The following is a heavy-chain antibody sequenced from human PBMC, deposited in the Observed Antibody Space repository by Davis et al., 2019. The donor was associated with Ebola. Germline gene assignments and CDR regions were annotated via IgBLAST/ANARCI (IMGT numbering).Heavy chain of an antibody. CDR3: ARAQFPTTSDH. V-gene: IGHV1-69*04. CDR1: DYTFTNFG. J-gene: IGHJ4*02. D-gene: IGHD1-1*01. CDR2: IIPILGIA. Sequence: AASVKVSCKTSDYTFTNFGVSWVRQAPGQGLEWMGRIIPILGIANYAQKFQGRVTITADKSTSTAYMELSSLRSDDTAVYYCARAQFPTTSDHWGQGTLVTVSS.